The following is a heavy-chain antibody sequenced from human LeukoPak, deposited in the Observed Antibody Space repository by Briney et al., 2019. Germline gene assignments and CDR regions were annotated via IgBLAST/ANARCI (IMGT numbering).Heavy chain of an antibody. Sequence: TGGSLRISCAASGFMFDDYAMHWVRQVPGRGLEWVSLISGDGVSSFYADSVKGRFTISRDNNNSSLSPQMRRLTTEDTAFYYCVREQFSHTSNYFDNWGQGILVTVSS. CDR3: VREQFSHTSNYFDN. CDR2: ISGDGVSS. J-gene: IGHJ4*02. CDR1: GFMFDDYA. V-gene: IGHV3-43*02. D-gene: IGHD5-24*01.